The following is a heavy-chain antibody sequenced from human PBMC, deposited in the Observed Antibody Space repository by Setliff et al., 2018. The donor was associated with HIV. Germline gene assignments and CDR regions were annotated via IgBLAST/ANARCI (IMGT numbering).Heavy chain of an antibody. CDR3: ARAQYQLLEPPTYNWFDP. J-gene: IGHJ5*02. V-gene: IGHV1-2*02. D-gene: IGHD2-2*01. CDR1: GYTFSNYY. Sequence: GASVKVSCKASGYTFSNYYIHWVRQAPGQGLEWMGIINPSAVTNFAQKFQGRVTMTRDTSISTAYMELSRLRSEDTAVYYCARAQYQLLEPPTYNWFDPWGQGTLVTVSS. CDR2: INPSAVT.